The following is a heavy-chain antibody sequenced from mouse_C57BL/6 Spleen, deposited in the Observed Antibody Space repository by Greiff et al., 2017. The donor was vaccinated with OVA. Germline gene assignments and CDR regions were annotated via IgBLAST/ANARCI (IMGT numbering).Heavy chain of an antibody. V-gene: IGHV1-82*01. D-gene: IGHD4-1*01. CDR3: ARWELGPRYFDV. J-gene: IGHJ1*03. CDR2: IYPGDGDT. Sequence: QVQLQQSGPELVKPGASVKISCKASGYAFSSSWMNWVKQRPGKGLEWIGRIYPGDGDTNYNGKFKGKATLTADKSSSTAYMQLSSLTSEDSAVYFCARWELGPRYFDVWGTGTTVTVSS. CDR1: GYAFSSSW.